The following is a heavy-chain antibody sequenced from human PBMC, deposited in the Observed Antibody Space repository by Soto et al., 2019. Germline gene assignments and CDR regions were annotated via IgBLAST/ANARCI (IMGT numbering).Heavy chain of an antibody. CDR2: MYSGGGT. Sequence: EVQLVESGGGLVQPGGSLRLSCAASGFTVSHNYMSWVRQPTGRGLEWVSVMYSGGGTYYADSVKGRFTISRHNSQNTSYLQMDSTRTETTAVYYSAGESPSGRHYWSQGTLVTVCS. V-gene: IGHV3-53*04. CDR1: GFTVSHNY. J-gene: IGHJ4*02. D-gene: IGHD5-12*01. CDR3: AGESPSGRHY.